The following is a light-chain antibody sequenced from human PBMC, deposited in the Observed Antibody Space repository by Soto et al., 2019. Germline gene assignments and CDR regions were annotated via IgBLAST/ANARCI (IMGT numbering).Light chain of an antibody. V-gene: IGKV3-20*01. CDR3: QQYGISPLT. J-gene: IGKJ4*01. Sequence: EIVLTHSPGTLSLSPGERATLSCRASQSVSSNYLAWYQQKPGQAPRLLIYDASSRATGIPDRISGSGSGTDFTLTISRLEPEDFVVYYCQQYGISPLTFGGGTKVDIK. CDR1: QSVSSNY. CDR2: DAS.